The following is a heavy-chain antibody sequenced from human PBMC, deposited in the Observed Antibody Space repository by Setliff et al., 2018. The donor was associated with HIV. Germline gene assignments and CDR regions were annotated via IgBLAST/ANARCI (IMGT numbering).Heavy chain of an antibody. Sequence: PGGSLRLSCAASGFTFSSYAMSWVRQAPGKGLEWVSGVSGGGDSTYYADSVKGRFTISRDNSKDTLYLQMSGLTAEDTAIYYCAKTLAVVASPLDFWGQGTLVTVSS. D-gene: IGHD2-15*01. J-gene: IGHJ4*02. CDR1: GFTFSSYA. CDR2: VSGGGDST. CDR3: AKTLAVVASPLDF. V-gene: IGHV3-23*01.